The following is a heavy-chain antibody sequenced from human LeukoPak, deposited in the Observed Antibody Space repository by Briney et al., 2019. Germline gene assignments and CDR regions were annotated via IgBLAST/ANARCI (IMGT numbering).Heavy chain of an antibody. Sequence: ASVKVSCKASGYTFTGYYMHWVRQAPGQGLEWMGWINPNSGGTNYAQKFQGRVTMTTDTSTSTAYMELRSLRSDDTAVYYCARDTPTLGYCSSTSCYLFDYWGQGTLVTVSS. D-gene: IGHD2-2*01. V-gene: IGHV1-2*02. CDR2: INPNSGGT. CDR1: GYTFTGYY. J-gene: IGHJ4*02. CDR3: ARDTPTLGYCSSTSCYLFDY.